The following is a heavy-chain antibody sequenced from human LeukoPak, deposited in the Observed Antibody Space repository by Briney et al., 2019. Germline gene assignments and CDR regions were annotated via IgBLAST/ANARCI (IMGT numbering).Heavy chain of an antibody. J-gene: IGHJ4*02. CDR3: ARSPLYDSSGFPPL. D-gene: IGHD3-22*01. V-gene: IGHV3-48*04. CDR1: GFTFSSYS. CDR2: ISSSSSTI. Sequence: QAGGSLRLSCAASGFTFSSYSMNWVRQAPGKGLEWVSYISSSSSTIYYADSVKGRFTISRDNAKNSLYLQMNSLRAEDTAVYYCARSPLYDSSGFPPLWGQGTLVTVSS.